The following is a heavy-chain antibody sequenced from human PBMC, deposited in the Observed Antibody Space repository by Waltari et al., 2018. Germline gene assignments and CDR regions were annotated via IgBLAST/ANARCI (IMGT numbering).Heavy chain of an antibody. CDR3: ARRRYYDSSGYYLDY. D-gene: IGHD3-22*01. CDR2: VYYTGST. Sequence: QVQLQESGPGLVKPSETLSLTCTVPGDSIRSYSWSWIRQPPGKGLEWIGYVYYTGSTNYNPSLKSRVTISVDASKNQFSLKLSSMTAADTAMYYCARRRYYDSSGYYLDYWGQGTLVTVSS. J-gene: IGHJ4*02. V-gene: IGHV4-59*08. CDR1: GDSIRSYS.